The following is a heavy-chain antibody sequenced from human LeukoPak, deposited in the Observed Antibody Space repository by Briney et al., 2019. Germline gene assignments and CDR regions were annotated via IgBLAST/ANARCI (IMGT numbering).Heavy chain of an antibody. Sequence: SETLSLTCTVSGGSISSYYWSWIRQPPGKGLEWIGYIYYSGSTNYNPSLKSRVTISVDTSKNQFSLKLSSVTAADTAVYYCARTTPEWELPDYWGQGTLVTVSS. CDR1: GGSISSYY. CDR2: IYYSGST. CDR3: ARTTPEWELPDY. J-gene: IGHJ4*02. V-gene: IGHV4-59*12. D-gene: IGHD1-26*01.